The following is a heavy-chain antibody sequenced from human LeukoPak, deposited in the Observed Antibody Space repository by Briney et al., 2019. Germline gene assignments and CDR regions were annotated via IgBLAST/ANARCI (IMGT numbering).Heavy chain of an antibody. Sequence: GASVKVSCKASGYTFTGYYMHWVRQAPGQGLEWMGWINPNSGGTNYAQKFQGRVTMTRDTSISTAYMELSRLRSDDTAVYYCARGGYYDSSGYYYVGYWGQGTLVTVSS. V-gene: IGHV1-2*02. J-gene: IGHJ4*02. CDR1: GYTFTGYY. CDR3: ARGGYYDSSGYYYVGY. CDR2: INPNSGGT. D-gene: IGHD3-22*01.